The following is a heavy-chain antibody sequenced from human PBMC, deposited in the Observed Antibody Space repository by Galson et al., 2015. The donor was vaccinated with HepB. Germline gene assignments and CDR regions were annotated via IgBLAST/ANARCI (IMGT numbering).Heavy chain of an antibody. Sequence: SVKVSCKASGGTFSSYAISWVRQAPGQGLEWMGGIIPIFGTANYAQKFQGRVTITADESTSTAYMELSSLRSEDTAVYYCARERGMRSSGYYYEVHYYYYGMDVWGQGTTVTVSS. CDR3: ARERGMRSSGYYYEVHYYYYGMDV. CDR2: IIPIFGTA. D-gene: IGHD3-22*01. CDR1: GGTFSSYA. V-gene: IGHV1-69*13. J-gene: IGHJ6*02.